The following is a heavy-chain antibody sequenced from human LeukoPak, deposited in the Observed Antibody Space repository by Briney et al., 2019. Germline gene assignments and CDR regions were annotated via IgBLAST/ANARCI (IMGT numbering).Heavy chain of an antibody. CDR1: GGSISSGGYY. Sequence: SETLSLACTVSGGSISSGGYYWSWIRQHPGKGLEWIGYIYYSGSTYYNPSLKSRVTISVDTSKNQFSLKLSSVTAADTAVYYCAREIYSNYVVRWFDPWGQGTLVTVSS. CDR2: IYYSGST. J-gene: IGHJ5*02. V-gene: IGHV4-31*03. CDR3: AREIYSNYVVRWFDP. D-gene: IGHD4-11*01.